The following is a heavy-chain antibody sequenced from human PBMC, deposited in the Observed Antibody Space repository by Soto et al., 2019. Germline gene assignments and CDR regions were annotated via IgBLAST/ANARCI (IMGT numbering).Heavy chain of an antibody. Sequence: GGSLRLSCAASGFTFSSYSMNWVRQAPGKGLEWVSSISSSISYIYYADSVKGRFTISRDNAKNSLYLQMNSLRAEDTAVYYCARSDTRYCSSTSCSDAFDIWGQGTMVTVSS. V-gene: IGHV3-21*01. CDR2: ISSSISYI. CDR3: ARSDTRYCSSTSCSDAFDI. D-gene: IGHD2-2*01. CDR1: GFTFSSYS. J-gene: IGHJ3*02.